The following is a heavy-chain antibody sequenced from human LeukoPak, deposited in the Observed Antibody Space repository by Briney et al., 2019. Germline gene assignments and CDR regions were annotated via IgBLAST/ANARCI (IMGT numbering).Heavy chain of an antibody. Sequence: GGSLRLSCAASGFTFSTYAMIWVRQAPGKGLEWVSAISGTGDTTYYADSVKGRFTISRDNSKNTLCLQMNSLRADDTAVYHCAKDRGYWGQGTLVTVSS. J-gene: IGHJ4*02. CDR3: AKDRGY. CDR1: GFTFSTYA. CDR2: ISGTGDTT. V-gene: IGHV3-23*01.